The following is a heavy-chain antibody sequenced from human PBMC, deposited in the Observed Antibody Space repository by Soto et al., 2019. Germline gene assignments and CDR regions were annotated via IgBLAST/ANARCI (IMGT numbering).Heavy chain of an antibody. CDR2: INAGNGNT. CDR3: ATSWDIVATGVDY. D-gene: IGHD5-12*01. Sequence: ASVKVSCKASGYNFTSYAMHWVRQAPGQRLEWMGWINAGNGNTKYSQRFQGRVTITRDTSASTAYMELSSLRSEDTAVYYCATSWDIVATGVDYWGQGTLVTVSS. V-gene: IGHV1-3*01. CDR1: GYNFTSYA. J-gene: IGHJ4*02.